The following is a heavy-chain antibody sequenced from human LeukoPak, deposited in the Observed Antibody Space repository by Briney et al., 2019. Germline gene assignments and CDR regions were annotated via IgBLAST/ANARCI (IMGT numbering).Heavy chain of an antibody. CDR3: ARRVSAASGGGFDY. V-gene: IGHV4-4*08. CDR2: VNAVGST. Sequence: SETLSLTCAVSGGSLSGYYWNWIRQPPGKGLEWIGYVNAVGSTKYNPSLSSRLTISVDKSKNQFSLKLNSVTAADSAVYFCARRVSAASGGGFDYWGQGTLVAVSS. CDR1: GGSLSGYY. D-gene: IGHD6-13*01. J-gene: IGHJ4*02.